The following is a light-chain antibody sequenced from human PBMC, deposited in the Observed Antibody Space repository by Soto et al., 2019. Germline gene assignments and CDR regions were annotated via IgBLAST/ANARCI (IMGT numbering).Light chain of an antibody. Sequence: EIVMTHSPATLSVSPGERATLSCRASQSVSSNLAWYQQTPGQAPRLLIYGASTRATGIPARFSGSGSGTEFTLTISSLQSEDFAVYYCQQYNNWPPWTFGQGTKVDI. CDR2: GAS. J-gene: IGKJ1*01. V-gene: IGKV3-15*01. CDR1: QSVSSN. CDR3: QQYNNWPPWT.